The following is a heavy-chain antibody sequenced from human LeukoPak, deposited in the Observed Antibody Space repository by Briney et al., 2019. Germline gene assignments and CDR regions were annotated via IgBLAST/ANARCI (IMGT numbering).Heavy chain of an antibody. V-gene: IGHV1-69*05. CDR1: GGTVSSYA. D-gene: IGHD3-16*01. J-gene: IGHJ4*02. CDR2: IIPIFGTA. CDR3: ARESFGVHNPGFDY. Sequence: GSSVKVSCKASGGTVSSYAISWVRQAPGQGLEWMGGIIPIFGTANYAQKFQGRVTITTDESTSTAYMELRSLRSEDTAVYYCARESFGVHNPGFDYWGQGTLVTVSS.